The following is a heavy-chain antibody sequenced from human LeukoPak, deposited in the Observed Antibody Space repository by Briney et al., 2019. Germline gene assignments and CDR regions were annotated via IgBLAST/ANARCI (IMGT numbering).Heavy chain of an antibody. Sequence: PGRSLRLSCAASGFTFDDYAMHWVRQAPGKGLEWVSGISWNSGSIGYADSVKGRFTISRDNSKNTLYLQMNSLRAEDTAVYYCANIGYSGYDRDYWGQGTLVTVSS. CDR2: ISWNSGSI. V-gene: IGHV3-9*01. CDR1: GFTFDDYA. D-gene: IGHD5-12*01. CDR3: ANIGYSGYDRDY. J-gene: IGHJ4*02.